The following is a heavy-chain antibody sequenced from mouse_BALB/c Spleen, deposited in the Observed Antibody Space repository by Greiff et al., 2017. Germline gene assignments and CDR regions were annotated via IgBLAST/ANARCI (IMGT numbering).Heavy chain of an antibody. J-gene: IGHJ3*01. CDR3: ARDGKTFAY. V-gene: IGHV7-3*02. CDR1: GFTFTDYY. CDR2: IRNKANGYTT. Sequence: DVQLQESGGGLVQPGGSLRLSCATSGFTFTDYYMSWVRQPPGKALEWLGFIRNKANGYTTEYSASVKGRFTISRDNSQSILYLQMNTLRAEDSATYYCARDGKTFAYWGQGTLVTVSA.